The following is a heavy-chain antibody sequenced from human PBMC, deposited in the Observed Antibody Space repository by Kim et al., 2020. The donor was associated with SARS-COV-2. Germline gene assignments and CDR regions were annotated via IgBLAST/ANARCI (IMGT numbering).Heavy chain of an antibody. CDR2: IYYSGST. D-gene: IGHD5-12*01. Sequence: SETLSLTCTVSGGSISSGGYYWSWIRQHPGKGLEWIGYIYYSGSTYYNPSLKSRVTISVDTSKNQFSLKLSSVTAADTAVYYCARVGSNSGYDENYFDYWGQGTLVTVSS. CDR3: ARVGSNSGYDENYFDY. CDR1: GGSISSGGYY. J-gene: IGHJ4*02. V-gene: IGHV4-31*03.